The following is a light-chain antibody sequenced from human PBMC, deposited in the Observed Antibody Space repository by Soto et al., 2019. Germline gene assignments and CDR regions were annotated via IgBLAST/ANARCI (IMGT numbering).Light chain of an antibody. Sequence: QSVLTQPPSASGTPGQIVAISCSGSSSNIGSNTVTWYQQLPGTAPKLLIYSTSQRSSGVPGRFSGSKSGASASLSLSGLQSEDEADSDCAAWDDRLDVYVFGTGTKLTVL. CDR3: AAWDDRLDVYV. CDR1: SSNIGSNT. J-gene: IGLJ1*01. CDR2: STS. V-gene: IGLV1-44*01.